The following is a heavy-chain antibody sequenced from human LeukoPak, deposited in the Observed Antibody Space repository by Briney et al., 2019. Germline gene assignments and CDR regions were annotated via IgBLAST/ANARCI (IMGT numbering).Heavy chain of an antibody. CDR1: GFTFSSYG. CDR2: IWYDGSNK. J-gene: IGHJ4*02. CDR3: VIATYSSSWYQGDY. Sequence: PGGSLRLSCAASGFTFSSYGMHWVRQAPGKGLEWVAVIWYDGSNKYYADSVKGRFTISRDNSKNTLYLQMNSLRAEDTAVYYCVIATYSSSWYQGDYWGQGTLVTVSS. V-gene: IGHV3-33*01. D-gene: IGHD6-13*01.